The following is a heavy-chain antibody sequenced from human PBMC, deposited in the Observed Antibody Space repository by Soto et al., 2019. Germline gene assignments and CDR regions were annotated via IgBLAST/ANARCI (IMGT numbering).Heavy chain of an antibody. CDR2: IIPIFGTA. CDR1: GGTLSSYA. V-gene: IGHV1-69*13. J-gene: IGHJ4*02. CDR3: AAESSMIVEH. D-gene: IGHD3-22*01. Sequence: XVKVSCKASGGTLSSYAISWVRQAPGQGLEWMGGIIPIFGTANYAQKFQGRVTITADESTSTAYMELSSLRSEDTAVYYCAAESSMIVEHWGQGTLVTVSS.